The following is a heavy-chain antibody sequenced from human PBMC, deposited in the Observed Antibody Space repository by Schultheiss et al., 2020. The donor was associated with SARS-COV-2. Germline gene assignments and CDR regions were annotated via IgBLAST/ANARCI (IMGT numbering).Heavy chain of an antibody. CDR1: GYTFTSYG. Sequence: ASVKVSCKASGYTFTSYGISWVRQAPGQGLEWMGWISGYNGNTNYAQTFQGRVTMTTDSATTTAYMELTSLTSDDTAVYYCARGSYGGNSAKLRGMDVWGQGTTVTVSS. J-gene: IGHJ6*02. D-gene: IGHD4-23*01. CDR2: ISGYNGNT. V-gene: IGHV1-18*04. CDR3: ARGSYGGNSAKLRGMDV.